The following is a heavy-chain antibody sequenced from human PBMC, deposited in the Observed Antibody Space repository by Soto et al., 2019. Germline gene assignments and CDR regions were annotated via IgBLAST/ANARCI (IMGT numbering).Heavy chain of an antibody. Sequence: GGSLRLSCAAAGFTFSSYAMSWVRQAPGKGLEWVSAISDSGGSTYYADSVKGRFTISRDNSKNTLYLQMNSLRAEDTAFYYCAKDRSSTSCYGFDYWGPGALVTVSS. V-gene: IGHV3-23*01. CDR3: AKDRSSTSCYGFDY. CDR1: GFTFSSYA. CDR2: ISDSGGST. J-gene: IGHJ4*02. D-gene: IGHD2-2*01.